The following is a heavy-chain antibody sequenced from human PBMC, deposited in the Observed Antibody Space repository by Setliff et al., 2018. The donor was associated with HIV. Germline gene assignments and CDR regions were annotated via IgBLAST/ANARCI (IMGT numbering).Heavy chain of an antibody. Sequence: ASVKVSCKASGYTFTDYFMHWVRQAPGQGLEWMGWISPDNANTRISQRFRGSVTMTRDRSIITAYMELSSLTSADTAVYFCARQLSNSLDFWGQGTLVTVSS. CDR3: ARQLSNSLDF. CDR2: ISPDNANT. D-gene: IGHD7-27*01. V-gene: IGHV1-2*02. CDR1: GYTFTDYF. J-gene: IGHJ4*02.